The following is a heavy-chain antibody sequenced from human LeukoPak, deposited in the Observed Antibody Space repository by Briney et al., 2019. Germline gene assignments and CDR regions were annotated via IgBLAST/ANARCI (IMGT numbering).Heavy chain of an antibody. V-gene: IGHV4-59*08. J-gene: IGHJ4*02. CDR2: ITHSGIP. Sequence: PSETLSLTCTVSGGSISSYYWGWIRQPPGKGLEWIGSITHSGIPYYSPSLGSRVTISLDASKNQFSLKLTSVTAADTAVYYCTSLYSSNWYLGDYWGQGALVTVSS. CDR3: TSLYSSNWYLGDY. D-gene: IGHD6-13*01. CDR1: GGSISSYY.